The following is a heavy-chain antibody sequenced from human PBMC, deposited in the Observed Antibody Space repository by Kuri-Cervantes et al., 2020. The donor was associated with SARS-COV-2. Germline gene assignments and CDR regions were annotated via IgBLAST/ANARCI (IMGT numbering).Heavy chain of an antibody. Sequence: GSLRLSCTVSGGSISPYYWSWIRQSPGKGLEWIGSIYYSGSTYYNPSLKSRVTISVDTSKNQFSLKLSSVTAADTAVYYCASNGNPYSSSSGYFDYWGQGTLVTVSS. CDR2: IYYSGST. D-gene: IGHD6-6*01. J-gene: IGHJ4*02. CDR1: GGSISPYY. CDR3: ASNGNPYSSSSGYFDY. V-gene: IGHV4-59*08.